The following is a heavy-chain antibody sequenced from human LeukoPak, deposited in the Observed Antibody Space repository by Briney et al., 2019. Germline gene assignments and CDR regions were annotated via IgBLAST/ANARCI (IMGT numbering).Heavy chain of an antibody. CDR3: ARGRGWYFEL. D-gene: IGHD3-10*01. V-gene: IGHV3-74*01. CDR1: AFTFSNYW. J-gene: IGHJ2*01. CDR2: INSDGRII. Sequence: PGGSLRLACAADAFTFSNYWMHWVRQVPGKGLVWVSHINSDGRIINYADSVRGRFTISRDNAKNTLYLQMNSLRVEDTAVYYCARGRGWYFELWGRGTLVTVSS.